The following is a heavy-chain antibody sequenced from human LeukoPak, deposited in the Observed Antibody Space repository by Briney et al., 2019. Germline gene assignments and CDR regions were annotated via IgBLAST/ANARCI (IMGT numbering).Heavy chain of an antibody. D-gene: IGHD3-10*01. Sequence: PGGSLRLSCAASGFTFSSYAMSWVRQAPGKGLEWVSAISGSGGSTYYADSVKGRFTISRDNAKNSLYLQMNSLRAEDTAVYYCARDPIYGSGSSFDYWGQGTLVTVSS. CDR2: ISGSGGST. J-gene: IGHJ4*02. CDR3: ARDPIYGSGSSFDY. V-gene: IGHV3-23*01. CDR1: GFTFSSYA.